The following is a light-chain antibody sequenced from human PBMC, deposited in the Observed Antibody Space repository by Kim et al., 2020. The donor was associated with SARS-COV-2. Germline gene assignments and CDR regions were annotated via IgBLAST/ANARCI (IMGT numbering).Light chain of an antibody. V-gene: IGLV3-19*01. Sequence: SSELTQDPAVSVALGQTVTITCQGDSLRIYFANWYQQKPGQAPFLVIHGKNNRPSGIPDRFSGSNSGNTASLTIPGAQAEDEADYYCNSRDSSGNLLVFG. CDR2: GKN. CDR1: SLRIYF. J-gene: IGLJ2*01. CDR3: NSRDSSGNLLV.